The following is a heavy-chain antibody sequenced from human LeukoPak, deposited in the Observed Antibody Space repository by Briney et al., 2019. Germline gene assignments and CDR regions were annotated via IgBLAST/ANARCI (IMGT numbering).Heavy chain of an antibody. J-gene: IGHJ6*03. CDR2: INGDGSTT. CDR3: ARVMVSGQRHMDA. CDR1: GFTFSSYW. Sequence: QSGGSLRLSCAASGFTFSSYWMHWVRQGPGKGLVWVSRINGDGSTTHYADSVKGRFTISRDNAKNTLYLQMNSLRAEDTAVYYCARVMVSGQRHMDAWGKGTTVTVSS. D-gene: IGHD6-25*01. V-gene: IGHV3-74*01.